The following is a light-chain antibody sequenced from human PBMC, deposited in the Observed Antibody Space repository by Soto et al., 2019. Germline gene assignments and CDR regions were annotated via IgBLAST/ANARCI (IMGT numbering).Light chain of an antibody. Sequence: EILLTQSPGTLSLSPGERYTLSCRAIQSVSNNYLAWYQQKPGQAPRLLIYGASNRATGTQDRFSGSGSGTDFTLTISRLEPEDFAVYYCPQYGSSGTFGTGNKVDIK. J-gene: IGKJ4*02. CDR1: QSVSNNY. CDR2: GAS. V-gene: IGKV3-20*01. CDR3: PQYGSSGT.